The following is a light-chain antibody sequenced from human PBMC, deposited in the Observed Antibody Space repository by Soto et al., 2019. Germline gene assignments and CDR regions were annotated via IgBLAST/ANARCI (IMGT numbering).Light chain of an antibody. J-gene: IGKJ2*01. CDR1: QSISSW. V-gene: IGKV1-5*01. Sequence: DIQMTQSPSTLSASVGDRVTLTCRASQSISSWLAWYQQKPGKAPKLLIYDASSLESGVPSRFSGSGSGTEFTLTISSLQPDDVATYYCQQYNSYLYTFGQGTKLEIK. CDR2: DAS. CDR3: QQYNSYLYT.